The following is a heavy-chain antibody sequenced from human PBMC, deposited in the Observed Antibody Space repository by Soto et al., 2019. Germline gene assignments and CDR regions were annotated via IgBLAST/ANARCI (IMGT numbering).Heavy chain of an antibody. Sequence: GGSLRLSCAASGFLFSSYAMHWVRRAPGKGLEWVAVISYDGSNKYYADSVKGRFTISRDNSKNTIHLQMNSLRAEDTALYYCAKGSEENPYWGQGTLVTVSS. V-gene: IGHV3-30*18. J-gene: IGHJ4*02. CDR1: GFLFSSYA. CDR2: ISYDGSNK. D-gene: IGHD3-16*01. CDR3: AKGSEENPY.